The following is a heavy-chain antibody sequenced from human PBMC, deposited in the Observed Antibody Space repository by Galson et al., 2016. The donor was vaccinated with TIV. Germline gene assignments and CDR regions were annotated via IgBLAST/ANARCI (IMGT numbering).Heavy chain of an antibody. CDR2: TNTNTGNP. V-gene: IGHV7-4-1*02. Sequence: SVKVSCKASGYSFSRHALNWVRQAPGQGLEWMGWTNTNTGNPMYAQGFTGRFVFSLDTSVSTAYLQISSLKAEDTAVYYCARDRYCSSVSCSFDNNWFDPWGQGTLVTVSS. CDR3: ARDRYCSSVSCSFDNNWFDP. D-gene: IGHD2-2*01. CDR1: GYSFSRHA. J-gene: IGHJ5*02.